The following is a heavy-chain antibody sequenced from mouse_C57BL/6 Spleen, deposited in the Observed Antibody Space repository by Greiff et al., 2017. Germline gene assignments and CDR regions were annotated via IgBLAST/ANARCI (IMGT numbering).Heavy chain of an antibody. D-gene: IGHD1-1*01. CDR3: ARFITTVVAHYWYFAV. Sequence: QVHVKQSGAELARPGASVKLSCKASGYTFTSYGISWVKQRTGQGLEWIGEIYPRSGNTYYNEKFKGKATLTADKSSSTAYMELRSLTSEDSAVYFCARFITTVVAHYWYFAVWGTETTRTVSS. J-gene: IGHJ1*03. CDR1: GYTFTSYG. CDR2: IYPRSGNT. V-gene: IGHV1-81*01.